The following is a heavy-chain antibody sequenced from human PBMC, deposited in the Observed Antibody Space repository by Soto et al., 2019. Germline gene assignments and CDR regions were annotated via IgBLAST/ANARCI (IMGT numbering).Heavy chain of an antibody. J-gene: IGHJ6*02. CDR1: GFTFSSYA. CDR2: ISGSGDSP. Sequence: GGSLRLSCAASGFTFSSYAMRWVRQAPGKGLEYVSSISGSGDSPYYADSVKGRFTISRDNSKNTLYLQMNSLRAEDTAVYYCAKERCISPSCYGMDVWGQGTTVTVPS. V-gene: IGHV3-23*01. CDR3: AKERCISPSCYGMDV. D-gene: IGHD2-2*01.